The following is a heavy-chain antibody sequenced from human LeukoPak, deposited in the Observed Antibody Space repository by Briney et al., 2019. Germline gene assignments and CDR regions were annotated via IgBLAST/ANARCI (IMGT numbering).Heavy chain of an antibody. J-gene: IGHJ4*02. D-gene: IGHD6-19*01. CDR1: GFTLSSYS. V-gene: IGHV3-21*01. Sequence: GGSLRLSCAASGFTLSSYSMNWVRQAPGKGLEWVSSISSSSSYIYYADSVKGRFTISRDNAKNSLYLQMNSLRAEDTAVYYCARGGAVAGRGGGQGTLVTVSS. CDR2: ISSSSSYI. CDR3: ARGGAVAGRG.